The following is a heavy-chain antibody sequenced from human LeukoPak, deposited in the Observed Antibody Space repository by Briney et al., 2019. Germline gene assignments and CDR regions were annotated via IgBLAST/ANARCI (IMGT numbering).Heavy chain of an antibody. D-gene: IGHD3-10*01. J-gene: IGHJ6*03. CDR3: ARMLSSITMVRGVKNYYYYMDV. CDR1: GGSFSGYY. V-gene: IGHV4-34*01. Sequence: PSETLSLTCAVYGGSFSGYYWSWIRQPPGKGLEWIGEINHSGSTNYNPSLKSRVTISVDTSKNQFSLKLSSVTAADTAVYYCARMLSSITMVRGVKNYYYYMDVWGKGTTVTISS. CDR2: INHSGST.